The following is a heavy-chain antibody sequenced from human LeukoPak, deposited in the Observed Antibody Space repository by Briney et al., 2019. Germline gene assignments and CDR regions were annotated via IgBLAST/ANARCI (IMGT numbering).Heavy chain of an antibody. J-gene: IGHJ4*02. CDR1: GFTFNSYA. Sequence: GGSLRLSCAASGFTFNSYAMHWVRQAPGRGLEWVAVISYDGSNKYYADSVKGRFTISRDNSKNTLYLQMNSLRADDTAVYYCARDGRNYYDRSGYYSALAYWGQGTLVTVSS. CDR2: ISYDGSNK. CDR3: ARDGRNYYDRSGYYSALAY. D-gene: IGHD3-22*01. V-gene: IGHV3-30-3*01.